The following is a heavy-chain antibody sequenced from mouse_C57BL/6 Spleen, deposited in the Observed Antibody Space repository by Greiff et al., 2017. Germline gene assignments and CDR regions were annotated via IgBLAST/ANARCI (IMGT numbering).Heavy chain of an antibody. CDR2: IYPGDGDT. D-gene: IGHD2-5*01. V-gene: IGHV1-80*01. J-gene: IGHJ4*01. CDR3: ARSYYSNFRPYAMDY. CDR1: GYAFSSYW. Sequence: QVQLQQSGAELVKPGASVKISCKASGYAFSSYWMNWVKQRPGKGLEWIGQIYPGDGDTNYNGKFKGKATLTADKSSSTAYMQLSSLTSEDSAVYFCARSYYSNFRPYAMDYWGQGTSVTVSS.